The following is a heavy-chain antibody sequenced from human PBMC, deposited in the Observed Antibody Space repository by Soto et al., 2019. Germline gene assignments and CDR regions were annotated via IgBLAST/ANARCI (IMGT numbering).Heavy chain of an antibody. J-gene: IGHJ5*02. Sequence: GGSLRLSCSASGFTFSSYAMHWVRQAPGKGLEYVSAISSNGGSTYYADSVKGRFTISRDNSKNTLYLQMSSLRAEDTAVYYCVKEGYYYDRSGYYYGWFDPWGQGTLVTVSS. CDR2: ISSNGGST. D-gene: IGHD3-22*01. V-gene: IGHV3-64D*06. CDR1: GFTFSSYA. CDR3: VKEGYYYDRSGYYYGWFDP.